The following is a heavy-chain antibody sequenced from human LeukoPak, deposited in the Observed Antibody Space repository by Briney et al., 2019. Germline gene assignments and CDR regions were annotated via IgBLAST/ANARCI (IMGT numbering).Heavy chain of an antibody. CDR2: MNPNSGNT. D-gene: IGHD4-11*01. J-gene: IGHJ4*02. CDR3: ARAKQSPKAQDY. CDR1: GYTFTSYD. V-gene: IGHV1-8*01. Sequence: ASVKVSCKASGYTFTSYDINWVRQATGQGLEWMGWMNPNSGNTGYAQKFQGRVTMTSNTSTSTAYMELSSLRSEDTAVYYCARAKQSPKAQDYWGQGTLVTVSS.